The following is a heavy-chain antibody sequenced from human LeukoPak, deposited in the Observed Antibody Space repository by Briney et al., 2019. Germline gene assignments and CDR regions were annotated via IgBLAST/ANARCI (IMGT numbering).Heavy chain of an antibody. CDR2: ISTDGSIT. D-gene: IGHD4-17*01. V-gene: IGHV3-74*01. J-gene: IGHJ4*02. CDR3: ARDRTTVTVFDY. CDR1: GFTFSNHW. Sequence: TGGSLSLSCAASGFTFSNHWMHWVRLAPGKGLVWVSRISTDGSITSYADSVKGRFTSSRDNAKNTLYLQMTSLRAEDTAVYYCARDRTTVTVFDYWGQGSLVTVSS.